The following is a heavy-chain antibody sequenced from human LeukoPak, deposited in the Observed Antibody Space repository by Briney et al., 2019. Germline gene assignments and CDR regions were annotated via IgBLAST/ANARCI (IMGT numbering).Heavy chain of an antibody. J-gene: IGHJ5*02. CDR3: ARGIYSSGWYNWFDP. V-gene: IGHV4-4*07. Sequence: SETLSLTCTVSGGSISSYYCSSIRQPAGKGLEWIGRIYTSGSTNYNPSLQSRVTMSVDTSKNQFSLKLSSVTAADAAMYYCARGIYSSGWYNWFDPWGQGTLVTVSS. CDR1: GGSISSYY. CDR2: IYTSGST. D-gene: IGHD6-19*01.